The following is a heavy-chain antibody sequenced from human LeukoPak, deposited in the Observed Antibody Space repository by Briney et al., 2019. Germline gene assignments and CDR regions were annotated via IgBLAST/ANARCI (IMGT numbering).Heavy chain of an antibody. D-gene: IGHD2-2*01. CDR3: ARRPHSTSCYDY. CDR2: IYPGDSDT. V-gene: IGHV5-51*01. J-gene: IGHJ4*02. CDR1: GSSFTSYW. Sequence: GESLKISFKGSGSSFTSYWIGWVRQMPGKGLAWMGIIYPGDSDTRYSPSFQGQVTISADKSISTAYLQWSSLKASDTAMYYCARRPHSTSCYDYWGQGTLVTVSS.